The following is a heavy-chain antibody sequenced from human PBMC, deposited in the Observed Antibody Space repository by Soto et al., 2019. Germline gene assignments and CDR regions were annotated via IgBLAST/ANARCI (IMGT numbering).Heavy chain of an antibody. CDR3: ARLVNGAKNYYYMDV. J-gene: IGHJ6*03. D-gene: IGHD7-27*01. CDR1: GGSSSSSSYH. V-gene: IGHV4-39*01. CDR2: IYYSGNT. Sequence: LETLSLTCTVSGGSSSSSSYHWGWIRQPPGKGLEWIGSIYYSGNTYHNPSLKSRVTISADTSKNQFSLKLSSVTATDTAVYYCARLVNGAKNYYYMDVWGTGTTVTVSS.